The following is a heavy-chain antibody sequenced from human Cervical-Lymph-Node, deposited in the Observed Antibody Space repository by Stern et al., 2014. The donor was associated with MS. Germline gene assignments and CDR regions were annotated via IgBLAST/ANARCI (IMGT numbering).Heavy chain of an antibody. Sequence: MQLVQSGAEVKKPGESLKISCKGSGYSFTANCITWVRQMPGKGLEWMGIIYPGASDTRYSPSFQAEVTISADKSISTAYLQWSSLKASDTAMYYCARDYGDYAFDYWGQGTLVTVSS. J-gene: IGHJ4*02. CDR2: IYPGASDT. CDR3: ARDYGDYAFDY. CDR1: GYSFTANC. V-gene: IGHV5-51*01. D-gene: IGHD4-17*01.